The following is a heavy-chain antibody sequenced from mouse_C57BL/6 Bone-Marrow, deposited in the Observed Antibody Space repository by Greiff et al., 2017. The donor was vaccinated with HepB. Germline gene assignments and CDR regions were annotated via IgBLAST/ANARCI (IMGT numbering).Heavy chain of an antibody. J-gene: IGHJ3*01. CDR2: INPSTGGT. CDR3: ARRDYYGSFAWFAY. D-gene: IGHD1-1*01. V-gene: IGHV1-42*01. CDR1: GYSFTGYY. Sequence: VQLQQSGPELVKPGASVKISCKASGYSFTGYYMNWVKQSPEKSLEWIGEINPSTGGTTYNQKFKAKATLTVDKSSSTAYMQLKSLTSEDSAVYYCARRDYYGSFAWFAYWGQGTLVTVSA.